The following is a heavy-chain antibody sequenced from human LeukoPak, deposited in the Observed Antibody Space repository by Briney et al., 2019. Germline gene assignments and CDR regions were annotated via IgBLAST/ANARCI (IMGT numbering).Heavy chain of an antibody. Sequence: GGSLRLSCAASGFTFSSHWMSWVRQAPGKGLEWVANIKKDGSEKYYVDSVKGRFTISRDNAKNTLYLQMNSLRAEDTAVYYCARDSSSWYNRGPTDYWGQGTLVTVSS. D-gene: IGHD6-13*01. V-gene: IGHV3-7*01. CDR3: ARDSSSWYNRGPTDY. J-gene: IGHJ4*02. CDR1: GFTFSSHW. CDR2: IKKDGSEK.